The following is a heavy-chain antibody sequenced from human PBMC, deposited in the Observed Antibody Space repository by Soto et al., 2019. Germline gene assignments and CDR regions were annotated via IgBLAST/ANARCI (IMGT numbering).Heavy chain of an antibody. CDR1: GFTFSTYA. CDR3: MNLYSYGSGSYYK. CDR2: MSGSGGSI. Sequence: EVQLLESGGGLVQPGGSLRLSCAASGFTFSTYATSWVRQAPGKGLEWVSGMSGSGGSIYYADSVKGRFTISRDNSKNTLYLQMNSLRAEDTAVYYCMNLYSYGSGSYYKWGQGTLVTVSS. D-gene: IGHD3-10*01. J-gene: IGHJ4*02. V-gene: IGHV3-23*01.